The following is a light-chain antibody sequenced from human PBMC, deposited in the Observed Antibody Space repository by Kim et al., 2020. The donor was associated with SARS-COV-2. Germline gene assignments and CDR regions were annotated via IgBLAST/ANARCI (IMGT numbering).Light chain of an antibody. CDR2: QDN. CDR1: KLGDKY. Sequence: SVSPGQTASITCSGDKLGDKYACWYQQKPGQSPVLVIYQDNKRPSGIPERFSGSNSGNTATLTISGTQAMDEADYYCQAWDSSTEVFGGGTQLTVL. CDR3: QAWDSSTEV. V-gene: IGLV3-1*01. J-gene: IGLJ2*01.